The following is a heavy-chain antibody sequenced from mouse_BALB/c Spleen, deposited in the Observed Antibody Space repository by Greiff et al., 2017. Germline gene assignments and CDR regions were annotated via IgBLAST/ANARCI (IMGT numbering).Heavy chain of an antibody. D-gene: IGHD2-4*01. CDR1: GYTFTSYW. Sequence: QVQLQQPGAELVRPGASVKLSCKASGYTFTSYWINWVKQRPGQGLEWIGNIYPSDSYTNYNQKFKDKATLTVDKSSSTAYMQLSSPTSEDSAVYYCARAYDYDEGGRYFDYWGQGTTLTVSS. J-gene: IGHJ2*01. V-gene: IGHV1-69*02. CDR2: IYPSDSYT. CDR3: ARAYDYDEGGRYFDY.